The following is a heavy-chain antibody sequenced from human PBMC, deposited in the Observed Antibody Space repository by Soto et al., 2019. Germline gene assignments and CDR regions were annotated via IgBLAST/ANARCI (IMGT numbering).Heavy chain of an antibody. CDR2: IKQDGSEK. D-gene: IGHD4-4*01. V-gene: IGHV3-7*01. CDR3: ARDLAYYSNYSYYYYMDV. Sequence: GGSLRLSCAASGFTFSSYWMSWVRQAPGKGLEWVANIKQDGSEKYYVDSVKGRFTISRDNAKNSLYLQMNSLRAEDTAVYYCARDLAYYSNYSYYYYMDVWGKGTTVTVSS. CDR1: GFTFSSYW. J-gene: IGHJ6*03.